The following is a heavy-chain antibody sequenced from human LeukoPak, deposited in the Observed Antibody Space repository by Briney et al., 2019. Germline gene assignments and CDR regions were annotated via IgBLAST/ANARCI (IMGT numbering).Heavy chain of an antibody. D-gene: IGHD4-17*01. Sequence: PSETLSLTCTVSGDSISNYYWTWIRQPPGKGLEWIGYIYYSGSTNYNPSLKSRVTISIDTSKNQFSLKLSSVTAADTAVYYCARDLGTTGEVKFNPWGQGTLVTVSS. V-gene: IGHV4-59*12. CDR2: IYYSGST. J-gene: IGHJ5*02. CDR1: GDSISNYY. CDR3: ARDLGTTGEVKFNP.